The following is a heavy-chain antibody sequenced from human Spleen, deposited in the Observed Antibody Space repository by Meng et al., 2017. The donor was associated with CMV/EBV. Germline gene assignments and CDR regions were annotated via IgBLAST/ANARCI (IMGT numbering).Heavy chain of an antibody. D-gene: IGHD3-10*01. CDR3: AKVGWFGELYGMDV. CDR2: ISEGGGNT. J-gene: IGHJ6*02. CDR1: GFPFGTYA. V-gene: IGHV3-23*01. Sequence: GESLKISCVASGFPFGTYAMRWVRQAPGKGLEWVSAISEGGGNTHYADSVKGRFTISRDNSKNMLYLQMNSLRVEDTAIYYCAKVGWFGELYGMDVWGQGTTVTVSS.